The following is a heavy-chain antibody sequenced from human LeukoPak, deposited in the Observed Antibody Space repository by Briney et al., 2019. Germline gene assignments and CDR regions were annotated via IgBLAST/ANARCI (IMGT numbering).Heavy chain of an antibody. J-gene: IGHJ4*02. D-gene: IGHD6-13*01. Sequence: PGGSLRLSCAASGFTFSSCGMHWVCQAPGKGLEWVAVISYDGSNKYYADSVKGRFTISRDNSKNTLYLQMNSLRAEDTAVYYCANGRVYSSSWSEFDYWGQGTLVTVSS. CDR1: GFTFSSCG. CDR3: ANGRVYSSSWSEFDY. CDR2: ISYDGSNK. V-gene: IGHV3-30*18.